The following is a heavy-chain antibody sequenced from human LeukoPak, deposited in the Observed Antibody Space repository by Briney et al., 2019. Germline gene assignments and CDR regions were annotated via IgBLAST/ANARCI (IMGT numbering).Heavy chain of an antibody. CDR3: AKDASSGTYYDY. CDR2: ISGSGGST. J-gene: IGHJ4*02. V-gene: IGHV3-23*01. D-gene: IGHD1-26*01. CDR1: GFTFSSYD. Sequence: GGSLRLSCAASGFTFSSYDMSWIRQAPGMGLEWVSAISGSGGSTYYGDSVKGRFTISRDNSKNTLYLQMNSLGAEDTAVYYCAKDASSGTYYDYWGQGTLVTVSS.